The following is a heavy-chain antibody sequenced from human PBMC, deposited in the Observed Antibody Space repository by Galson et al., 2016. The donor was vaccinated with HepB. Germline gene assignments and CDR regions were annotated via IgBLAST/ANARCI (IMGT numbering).Heavy chain of an antibody. Sequence: SVKVSCKASGGTFSSYIISWVRQAPGQGPEWMGEFITVLGTTNYAQKLQGRITITADESTSTVYMDLTGLTSEDTAVYYCTRDRGQYYALWGQGTLVTVSS. J-gene: IGHJ4*02. CDR1: GGTFSSYI. D-gene: IGHD3-16*01. V-gene: IGHV1-69*13. CDR2: FITVLGTT. CDR3: TRDRGQYYAL.